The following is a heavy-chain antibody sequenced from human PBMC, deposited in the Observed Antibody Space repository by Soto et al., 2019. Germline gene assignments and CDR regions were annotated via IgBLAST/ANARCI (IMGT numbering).Heavy chain of an antibody. J-gene: IGHJ4*02. CDR2: IYYSGST. Sequence: SETLSLTCTVSGGSISSGGYYWSWIRQHPGKGLEWIGYIYYSGSTYYNPSLKSRVTISVDTSKNQFSLKLSSVTAADTAVYYCARGSSWRLTYFDYWGQGTLVTVSS. CDR1: GGSISSGGYY. V-gene: IGHV4-31*03. D-gene: IGHD6-13*01. CDR3: ARGSSWRLTYFDY.